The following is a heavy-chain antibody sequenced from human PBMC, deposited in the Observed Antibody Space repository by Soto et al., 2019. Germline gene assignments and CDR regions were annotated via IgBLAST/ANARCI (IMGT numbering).Heavy chain of an antibody. CDR1: GGSISSSSYY. CDR2: IFYSGST. J-gene: IGHJ6*02. D-gene: IGHD3-10*01. CDR3: ARAMVRGVIGPYYYYYGMDV. V-gene: IGHV4-30-4*08. Sequence: SETLSLTCTVSGGSISSSSYYWGWVRQPPGKGLEWIGYIFYSGSTYYNPSLKSRVTISVDTSKNQFSLKLSSATAADTAVYYCARAMVRGVIGPYYYYYGMDVWGQGTTVTVSS.